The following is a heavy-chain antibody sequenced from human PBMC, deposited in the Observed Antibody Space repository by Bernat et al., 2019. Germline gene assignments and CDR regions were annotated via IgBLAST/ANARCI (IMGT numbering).Heavy chain of an antibody. J-gene: IGHJ4*02. Sequence: QLQLQESGPGLVKPSETLSLTCTVSGGSISSSSYYWGWIRQPPGKGLEWIGSIYYSGSTYYNPSLKSRVTISVDTSKNQFSLKLSSVTAADTAVYYCASEGYSDYDPFDDWGQGTLVAVSS. CDR3: ASEGYSDYDPFDD. D-gene: IGHD5-12*01. V-gene: IGHV4-39*01. CDR2: IYYSGST. CDR1: GGSISSSSYY.